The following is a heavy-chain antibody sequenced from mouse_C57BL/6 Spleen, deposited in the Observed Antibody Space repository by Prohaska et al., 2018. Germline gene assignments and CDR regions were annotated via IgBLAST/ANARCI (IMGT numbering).Heavy chain of an antibody. CDR1: GSAFSSYW. CDR3: ARGPDGRRRFFDY. CDR2: IYPGDGDT. J-gene: IGHJ2*01. V-gene: IGHV1-80*01. D-gene: IGHD1-1*01. Sequence: QVQLQQSGAELVKPGASVKISCKASGSAFSSYWMNWVKQRPGKGLEWIGQIYPGDGDTNYNGKFKGKATLTADKSSSTAYMQLSSLTSEDSAVYFCARGPDGRRRFFDYWGQGTTLTVSS.